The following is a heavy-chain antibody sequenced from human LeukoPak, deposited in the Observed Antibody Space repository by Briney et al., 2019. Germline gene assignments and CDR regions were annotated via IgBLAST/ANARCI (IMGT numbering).Heavy chain of an antibody. J-gene: IGHJ6*02. CDR2: INHSGST. CDR3: ARGNSMARYYYGSGSHNPYYYYYGMDV. V-gene: IGHV4-34*01. Sequence: SETLSLTCAVYGGSFSGYYWSWIRQPPGKGLEWIGEINHSGSTNYNPSLKSRVTISVDTSKNQFSLKLSSVTAADTAVYYCARGNSMARYYYGSGSHNPYYYYYGMDVWGQGTTVTVSS. CDR1: GGSFSGYY. D-gene: IGHD3-10*01.